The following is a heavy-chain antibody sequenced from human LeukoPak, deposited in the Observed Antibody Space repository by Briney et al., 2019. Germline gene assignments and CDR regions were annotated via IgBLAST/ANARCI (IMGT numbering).Heavy chain of an antibody. J-gene: IGHJ5*02. CDR1: SGPFSGFY. D-gene: IGHD6-6*01. CDR2: INDGGTT. CDR3: ARGSSCNSRRFDLGYFAP. Sequence: SETLSLTCTVYSGPFSGFYWTWIRQPPGKGLEWIGEINDGGTTNFNPSLKSRVTMSIDTSKKQVSLKVKSMTDADTGIYFCARGSSCNSRRFDLGYFAPWGQGTLVTVSS. V-gene: IGHV4-34*01.